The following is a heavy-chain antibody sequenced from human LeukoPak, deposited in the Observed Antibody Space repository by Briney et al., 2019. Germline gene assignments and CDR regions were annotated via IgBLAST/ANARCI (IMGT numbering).Heavy chain of an antibody. CDR3: ARHRDYYDT. D-gene: IGHD3-22*01. V-gene: IGHV4-59*08. Sequence: SETLSLTCTVSGSSINNNFWTWIRQPPGKGLEWIGYIYSSGSANYNPSLKSRVIISGDTSKNQISLRLTSVTAADTAMYFCARHRDYYDTWSHGTLVTVSS. CDR1: GSSINNNF. CDR2: IYSSGSA. J-gene: IGHJ4*01.